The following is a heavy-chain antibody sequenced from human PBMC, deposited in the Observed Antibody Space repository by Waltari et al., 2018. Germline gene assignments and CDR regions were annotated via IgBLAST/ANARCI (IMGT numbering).Heavy chain of an antibody. CDR2: IYYSGST. V-gene: IGHV4-39*01. CDR1: GGSISSSSYY. CDR3: ASYYYDSSGPRFDY. J-gene: IGHJ4*02. D-gene: IGHD3-22*01. Sequence: QLQLQESGPGLVKPSETLSLTCTVSGGSISSSSYYWGWTRQPPGKGLEWIGSIYYSGSTYYNPSLKRRVTISVDTSKNQFSLKLSSVTATDTAVYYCASYYYDSSGPRFDYWGQGTLVTVSS.